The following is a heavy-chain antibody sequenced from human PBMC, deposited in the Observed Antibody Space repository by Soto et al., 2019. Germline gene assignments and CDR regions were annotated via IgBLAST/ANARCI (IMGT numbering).Heavy chain of an antibody. V-gene: IGHV4-34*01. CDR3: ARTFMVRGVPYVMDV. CDR1: GGSFSGYY. CDR2: INHSGST. Sequence: SETLSLTCAVHGGSFSGYYWSWIRQPPGKGLEWIGEINHSGSTNYNPSLKSRVTISVDTSKNQLSLKLSSVTAADTAVYYCARTFMVRGVPYVMDVWGQGTTVTVSS. D-gene: IGHD3-10*01. J-gene: IGHJ6*02.